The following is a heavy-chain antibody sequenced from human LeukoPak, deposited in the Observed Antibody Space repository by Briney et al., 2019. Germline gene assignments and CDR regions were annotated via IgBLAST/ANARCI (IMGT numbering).Heavy chain of an antibody. D-gene: IGHD2-8*01. V-gene: IGHV3-66*01. J-gene: IGHJ4*02. Sequence: GGSLRLSCEASGFTFDDYSMHWVRQAPGKGLEWVSVIYSGGSTYYADSVKGRFTISRDNSKNTLYLQMNSLRAEDTAVYYCARDPPNLCGVGYWGQGTLVTVSS. CDR2: IYSGGST. CDR3: ARDPPNLCGVGY. CDR1: GFTFDDYS.